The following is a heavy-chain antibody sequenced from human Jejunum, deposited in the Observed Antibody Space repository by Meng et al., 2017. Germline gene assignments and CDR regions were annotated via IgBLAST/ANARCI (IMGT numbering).Heavy chain of an antibody. CDR2: INPSDSRT. D-gene: IGHD4-17*01. CDR3: GRGLNGDYVH. CDR1: GYTFTSYY. V-gene: IGHV1-46*04. J-gene: IGHJ4*02. Sequence: ASVKVSCKASGYTFTSYYIHWVRQAPGQGLEWMGMINPSDSRTIYAQKLQGRVTMTRDTSTTTVYMELSSLRSEDTAVFYCGRGLNGDYVHWGQGTLVTVYS.